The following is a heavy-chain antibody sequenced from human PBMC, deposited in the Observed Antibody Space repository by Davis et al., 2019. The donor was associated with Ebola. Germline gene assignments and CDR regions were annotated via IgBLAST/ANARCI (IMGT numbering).Heavy chain of an antibody. J-gene: IGHJ4*02. D-gene: IGHD1-7*01. CDR2: ISSTGSYI. CDR1: GFTFSSYS. V-gene: IGHV3-21*01. CDR3: VKAMGGGNWNYHLDY. Sequence: GESLKISCAASGFTFSSYSMNWVRQAPGKGLEWVSSISSTGSYIYYADSLKGRFTISRDNTKNSLYLQMNSLRAEDTAVYYCVKAMGGGNWNYHLDYWGQGTLVTVSS.